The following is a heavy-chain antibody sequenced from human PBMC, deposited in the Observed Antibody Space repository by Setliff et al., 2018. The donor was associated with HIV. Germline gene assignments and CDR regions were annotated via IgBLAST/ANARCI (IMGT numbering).Heavy chain of an antibody. D-gene: IGHD2-8*01. CDR3: ARGISTNTYWHGAPYNWFDP. J-gene: IGHJ5*02. CDR2: MFYSGRT. V-gene: IGHV4-39*07. Sequence: PSETLSLTCTVSGGSIRSSTYYWAWIRHSPGKGLEWIGSMFYSGRTYHNPSLKSRVTISVDTSKNQFSLKLNSVTAADTAIYYCARGISTNTYWHGAPYNWFDPWGQGTLVTVSS. CDR1: GGSIRSSTYY.